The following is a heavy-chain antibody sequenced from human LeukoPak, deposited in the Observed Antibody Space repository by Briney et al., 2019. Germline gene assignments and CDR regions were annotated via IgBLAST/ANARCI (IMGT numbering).Heavy chain of an antibody. V-gene: IGHV5-51*01. CDR1: GYSFTSYW. CDR3: ARHNHDGSGSYYNLGEVDGMDV. J-gene: IGHJ6*04. Sequence: GESLKISCKGSGYSFTSYWIGWVRQMPGKGLEWMGIIYPGDSDTRYGPSFQGQVTISADKSISTAYLQWSSLKASDTAMYYCARHNHDGSGSYYNLGEVDGMDVWGKGTTVTVSS. D-gene: IGHD3-10*01. CDR2: IYPGDSDT.